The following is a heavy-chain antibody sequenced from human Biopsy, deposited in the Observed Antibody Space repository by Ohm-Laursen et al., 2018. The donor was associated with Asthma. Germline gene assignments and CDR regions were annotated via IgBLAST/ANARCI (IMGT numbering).Heavy chain of an antibody. CDR3: ARGSSSRHHGPFHYYYGLDV. Sequence: SETLSLTCSLSSGSGGYMRSGNYYWGWIRQPPGKGLEWIGSIYYSGTTYYNPSLERQVTVSADTSKNQFPLKLTSVTAADTAVYYCARGSSSRHHGPFHYYYGLDVWGQGTTATVSS. V-gene: IGHV4-39*01. CDR1: SGSGGYMRSGNYY. D-gene: IGHD6-13*01. CDR2: IYYSGTT. J-gene: IGHJ6*02.